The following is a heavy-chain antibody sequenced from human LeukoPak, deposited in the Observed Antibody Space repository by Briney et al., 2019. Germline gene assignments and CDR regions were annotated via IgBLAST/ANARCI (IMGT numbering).Heavy chain of an antibody. D-gene: IGHD1-26*01. Sequence: GGSLRLSCAASGFIFSNYWMSWVRQAPGKGLEGVGNIKQEGSDKYYVDSVKGRFTISRDNGKNSLYLEMNSLRAEDTAMYYSAKSMRRGSYDSWGQGALATVSS. CDR2: IKQEGSDK. CDR1: GFIFSNYW. CDR3: AKSMRRGSYDS. V-gene: IGHV3-7*03. J-gene: IGHJ4*02.